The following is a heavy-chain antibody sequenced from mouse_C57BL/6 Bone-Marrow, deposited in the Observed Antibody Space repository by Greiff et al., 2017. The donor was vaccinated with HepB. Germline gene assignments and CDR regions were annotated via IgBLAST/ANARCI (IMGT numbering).Heavy chain of an antibody. J-gene: IGHJ4*01. CDR3: ERHRGLLLRCSYAMDY. CDR2: ISGGGGNT. Sequence: EVQVVESGGGLVKPGGSLKLSCAASGFTFSSYTMSWVRQTPEKRLEWVATISGGGGNTYYPDSVKGRCTISRDNAKNTLYLQMSSLRSEDTALYYCERHRGLLLRCSYAMDYWGQGNSVTVSS. V-gene: IGHV5-9*01. D-gene: IGHD1-1*01. CDR1: GFTFSSYT.